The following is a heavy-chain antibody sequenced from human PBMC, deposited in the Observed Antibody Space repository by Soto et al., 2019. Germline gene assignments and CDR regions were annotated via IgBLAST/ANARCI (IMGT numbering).Heavy chain of an antibody. CDR2: IYYSGRT. CDR3: ERGWRERWLDT. CDR1: GGSISSYY. J-gene: IGHJ5*02. D-gene: IGHD6-25*01. Sequence: PSETLSLTCTVSGGSISSYYWSWIRQPPGKGLERIGYIYYSGRTNYNPSLKSRVTISVDTSTNQFSLTLGSVTAGDTSVYYCERGWRERWLDTWGQGTLVTVSS. V-gene: IGHV4-59*01.